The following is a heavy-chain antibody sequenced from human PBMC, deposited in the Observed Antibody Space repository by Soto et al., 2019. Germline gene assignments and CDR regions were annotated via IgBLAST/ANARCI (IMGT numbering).Heavy chain of an antibody. CDR2: INPNSGGT. V-gene: IGHV1-2*04. CDR1: GYTFTGYY. D-gene: IGHD2-15*01. J-gene: IGHJ4*02. Sequence: ASVKVSCKASGYTFTGYYMHWVRQAPGQGLEWMGWINPNSGGTNYAQKFQGWVTMTRDTSISTAYMELSRLRSDDTAVYYCARGYCSGGSCYFHFDYWGQGTPVTVSS. CDR3: ARGYCSGGSCYFHFDY.